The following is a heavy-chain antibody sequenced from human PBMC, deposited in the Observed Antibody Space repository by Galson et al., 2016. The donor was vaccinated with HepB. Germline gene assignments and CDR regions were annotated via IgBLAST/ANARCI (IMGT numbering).Heavy chain of an antibody. CDR3: ARDLSGDGYTDAFDI. V-gene: IGHV3-74*01. J-gene: IGHJ3*02. CDR1: GFTFDDYA. D-gene: IGHD5-24*01. CDR2: INSDGSST. Sequence: SLRLSCAASGFTFDDYAMEWVRQVPGKGLVWVSRINSDGSSTSYADSVKGRFTISRDNAKDTLYLQMNSLRAEDTAVYYCARDLSGDGYTDAFDIWGQGTMVTVSS.